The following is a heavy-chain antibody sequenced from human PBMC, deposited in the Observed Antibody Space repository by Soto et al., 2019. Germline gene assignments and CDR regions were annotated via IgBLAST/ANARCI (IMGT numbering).Heavy chain of an antibody. J-gene: IGHJ5*02. CDR3: ARGGQWLTFDP. D-gene: IGHD6-19*01. CDR1: GFTFSSYS. CDR2: ISSSSSYI. Sequence: EVQLVESGGGLVKPGGSLRLSCAAYGFTFSSYSMNWVRQAPGKGREWVSSISSSSSYIYYADSVKGRFTISRDNAKNSLYLKMNSLRAEDTAVYYCARGGQWLTFDPWGQGTLVTVAS. V-gene: IGHV3-21*01.